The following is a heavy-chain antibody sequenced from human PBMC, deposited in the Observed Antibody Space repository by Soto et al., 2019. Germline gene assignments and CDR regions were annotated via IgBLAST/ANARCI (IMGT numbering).Heavy chain of an antibody. CDR1: VGTFSSYA. CDR3: AREHDYYDSSGYYHNWFDP. D-gene: IGHD3-22*01. Sequence: SVKVSCKAPVGTFSSYAISWVRQAPGQGLEWMGGIIPIFGTANYAQKFQGRVTITADESTSTAYMELSSLRSEDTAVYYCAREHDYYDSSGYYHNWFDPWG. J-gene: IGHJ5*02. V-gene: IGHV1-69*13. CDR2: IIPIFGTA.